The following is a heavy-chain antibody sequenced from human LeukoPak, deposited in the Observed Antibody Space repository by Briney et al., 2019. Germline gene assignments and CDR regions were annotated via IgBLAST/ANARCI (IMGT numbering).Heavy chain of an antibody. V-gene: IGHV5-51*01. Sequence: GESLKISCQGSRYKFANFWIGWVRQMPGKGLEWVGNIYPADSDTRYSPSFQGQVTISVDKSISTSYLQWSSLEASDTAMYYCASLFTGSEDLWGQGTLVTVSS. CDR1: RYKFANFW. CDR3: ASLFTGSEDL. J-gene: IGHJ5*02. D-gene: IGHD2-8*02. CDR2: IYPADSDT.